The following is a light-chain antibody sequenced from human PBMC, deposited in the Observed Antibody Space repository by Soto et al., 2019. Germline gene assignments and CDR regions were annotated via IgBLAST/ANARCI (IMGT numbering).Light chain of an antibody. CDR2: EVS. CDR1: SSDVGGYNS. Sequence: QSVLTQPASVSGSPGQSITISCTGTSSDVGGYNSVSWYQQHPGKAPKLILYEVSNRPSGVSNRFSGSKSGNTASLTISGLQAEDEADYYCSSYATSSTGVFGGGTQLTVL. V-gene: IGLV2-14*01. CDR3: SSYATSSTGV. J-gene: IGLJ3*02.